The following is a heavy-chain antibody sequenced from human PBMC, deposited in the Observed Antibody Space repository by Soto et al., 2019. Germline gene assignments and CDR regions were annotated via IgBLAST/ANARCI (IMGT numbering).Heavy chain of an antibody. J-gene: IGHJ6*02. CDR1: GISLTNSGVG. Sequence: QITLTESGPTLVKPTQTLTLTCTFSGISLTNSGVGVSWIRQPPGKALEWLAVIYWDDAKHISPSQKSRLTITKDTSKNQVVLTMTNMDSVDTATYFCAQMDFDLYGMDVWGQGTTVIVSS. CDR2: IYWDDAK. CDR3: AQMDFDLYGMDV. V-gene: IGHV2-5*02. D-gene: IGHD3-9*01.